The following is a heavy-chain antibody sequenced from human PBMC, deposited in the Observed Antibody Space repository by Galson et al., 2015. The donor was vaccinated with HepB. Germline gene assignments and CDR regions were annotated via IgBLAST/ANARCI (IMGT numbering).Heavy chain of an antibody. J-gene: IGHJ4*02. CDR2: ISGSCGST. Sequence: SLRLSCAASGFTFSSFAMSWVRQAPGKGLEWVSAISGSCGSTYYADSVKGRFTISRDNSKNTLYLQMNSLRAEDTAVYYCAKDRRRVFGVAPLDYWGQGTLVTVSS. V-gene: IGHV3-23*01. CDR1: GFTFSSFA. D-gene: IGHD3-3*01. CDR3: AKDRRRVFGVAPLDY.